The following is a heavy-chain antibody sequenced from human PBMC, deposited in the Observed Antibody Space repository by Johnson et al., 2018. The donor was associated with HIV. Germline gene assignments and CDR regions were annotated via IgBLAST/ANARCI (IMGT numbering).Heavy chain of an antibody. V-gene: IGHV3-7*02. CDR2: IKQDGSEK. D-gene: IGHD5-18*01. J-gene: IGHJ3*02. CDR3: ARVSLAYSYGYDALDI. CDR1: GFTFSSYW. Sequence: VQLVESGGGLVQPGGSLRLSCAASGFTFSSYWMSWVRQSPGKGLEWVANIKQDGSEKYYADSVKGRFTISRDSSKNTLFLQLNSLRPEDTAVYYCARVSLAYSYGYDALDIWGQGTMVTVSA.